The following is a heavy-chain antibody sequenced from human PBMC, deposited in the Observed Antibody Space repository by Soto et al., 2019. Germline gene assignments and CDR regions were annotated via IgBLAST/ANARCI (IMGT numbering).Heavy chain of an antibody. CDR1: GFTFSSYA. D-gene: IGHD4-4*01. Sequence: ESGGGVVQPGRSLRLSCAASGFTFSSYAMHWVRQAPGKGLEWVAVISYDGSNKYYADSVKGRFTISRDNSKNTLYLQMNSLRAEDTAVYYCAKTTVTEGYYYGMDVWGQGTTVTVSS. J-gene: IGHJ6*02. CDR2: ISYDGSNK. V-gene: IGHV3-30-3*01. CDR3: AKTTVTEGYYYGMDV.